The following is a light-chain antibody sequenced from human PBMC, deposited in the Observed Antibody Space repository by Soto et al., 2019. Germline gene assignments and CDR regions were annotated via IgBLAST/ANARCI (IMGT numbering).Light chain of an antibody. J-gene: IGKJ1*01. V-gene: IGKV3-15*01. CDR3: QQYNNWPGT. CDR1: QSLGSGY. CDR2: GAA. Sequence: EIVLTQSPSTLSLSPGDRATLSCRASQSLGSGYLAWYQQKPGQAPRLLIYGAATRAAGIPARFSGRGSGTEFTLTISSLQSEDFGVYYCQQYNNWPGTFGQGTKVDNK.